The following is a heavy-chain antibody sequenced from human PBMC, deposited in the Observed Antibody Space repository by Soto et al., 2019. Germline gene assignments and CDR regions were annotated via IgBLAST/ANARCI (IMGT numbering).Heavy chain of an antibody. CDR1: GGSISSSSYY. CDR3: ARHPHRSVGNWFDP. Sequence: QLQLQESGPGLVKPSETLSLTCTVSGGSISSSSYYWGWIRQPPGKGLEWIGSIYYSGSTYYNPSLKSRVTISVDTSKKQFSLKLSSVTAADTAVYYCARHPHRSVGNWFDPWGQGTLVTVSS. D-gene: IGHD1-26*01. V-gene: IGHV4-39*01. CDR2: IYYSGST. J-gene: IGHJ5*02.